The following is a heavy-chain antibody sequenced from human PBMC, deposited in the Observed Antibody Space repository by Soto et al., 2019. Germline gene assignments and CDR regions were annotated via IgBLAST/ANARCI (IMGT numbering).Heavy chain of an antibody. CDR1: GGSFSGYY. J-gene: IGHJ4*02. CDR3: AIGVLRWFGELLSLFDY. Sequence: SETLSLTCAVYGGSFSGYYWSWIRQPPGKGLEWIGEINHSGSTNYNPYLKSRVTISVDTSKHQFSLKLSSVTAAYTAVYYCAIGVLRWFGELLSLFDYWGQGTLVTGSS. V-gene: IGHV4-34*01. D-gene: IGHD3-10*01. CDR2: INHSGST.